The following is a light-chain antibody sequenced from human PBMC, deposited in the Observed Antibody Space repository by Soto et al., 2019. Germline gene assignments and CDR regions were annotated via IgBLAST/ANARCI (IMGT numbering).Light chain of an antibody. CDR2: GAS. J-gene: IGKJ4*01. CDR3: QQSFRTLLS. V-gene: IGKV1-39*01. Sequence: DIPMTQSPSSLSASIGDRVTITCRASESSISYLNWYQQKPGKAPKLLISGASTLQSVVPSRLSGRGSGTDFTLAFSSLQPEDVGTYYCQQSFRTLLSFGGGTKVEIK. CDR1: ESSISY.